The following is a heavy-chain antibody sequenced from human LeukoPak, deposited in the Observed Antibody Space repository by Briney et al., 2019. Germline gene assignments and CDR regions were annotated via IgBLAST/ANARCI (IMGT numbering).Heavy chain of an antibody. J-gene: IGHJ4*02. CDR1: GFTFSDYY. CDR3: ARDRAWFLRDYGDYVFPPDY. Sequence: GGSLRLSCAASGFTFSDYYMSWIRQAPGKGLEWVSYISSSGSTIYYADSVKGRFTISRDNAKNSLYLQMNSLRAKDTAVYYCARDRAWFLRDYGDYVFPPDYWGQGTLVTVSS. D-gene: IGHD4-17*01. V-gene: IGHV3-11*01. CDR2: ISSSGSTI.